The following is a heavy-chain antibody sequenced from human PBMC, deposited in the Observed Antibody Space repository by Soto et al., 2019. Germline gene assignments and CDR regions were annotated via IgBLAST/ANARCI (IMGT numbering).Heavy chain of an antibody. D-gene: IGHD3-10*01. V-gene: IGHV1-8*01. CDR2: MHANTGLT. CDR1: GSTFSTLD. Sequence: QVQLVQSGAEVKKPGASVKVSCKASGSTFSTLDLNWVRQAPGQGLDWMGWMHANTGLTGDAQKFQGRLSMTRDTSISTAYMELSSLRADDTAVYYCARYIFGQGFISWGQGTLVTVSS. CDR3: ARYIFGQGFIS. J-gene: IGHJ4*02.